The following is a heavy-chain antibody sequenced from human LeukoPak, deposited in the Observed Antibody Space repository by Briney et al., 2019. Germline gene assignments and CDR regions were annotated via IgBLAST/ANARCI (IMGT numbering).Heavy chain of an antibody. CDR2: ISSSSYI. CDR3: ARDRVLGFQH. J-gene: IGHJ1*01. Sequence: GGSLRLSCAASGFTFSSYSMNWFRQAPGKGLEWVSSISSSSYIYYADSVKGRFTISRDNAKNSLYLQMNSLRAEDTAVYYCARDRVLGFQHWGQGTLVTVSS. CDR1: GFTFSSYS. V-gene: IGHV3-21*01. D-gene: IGHD6-6*01.